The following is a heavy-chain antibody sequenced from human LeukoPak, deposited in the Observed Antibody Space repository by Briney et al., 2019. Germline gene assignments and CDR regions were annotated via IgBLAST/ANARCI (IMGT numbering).Heavy chain of an antibody. J-gene: IGHJ4*02. V-gene: IGHV3-74*01. CDR1: GFTFSSYW. D-gene: IGHD3-3*01. CDR3: AKPYYDFWSGYPDY. CDR2: INSDGSRT. Sequence: GGSLRLSCAASGFTFSSYWMHWVRQAPGKGLVWVSRINSDGSRTTYADSVKGRFTFSRDNAKNTLYLQMNSLRAEDTAVYYCAKPYYDFWSGYPDYWGQGTLVTVSS.